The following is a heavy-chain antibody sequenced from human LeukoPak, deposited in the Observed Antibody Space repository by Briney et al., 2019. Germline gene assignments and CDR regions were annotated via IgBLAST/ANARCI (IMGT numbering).Heavy chain of an antibody. CDR3: TTDLGTYYHGSQRLIPIDY. Sequence: GGSLRLSCVDSGFTFTNAWMSWVRQAPGKGLEWISRIKSKTNGETTNYAEPVRGRFTISRDDSKSAVYLQMNSLKIEDTAVYYCTTDLGTYYHGSQRLIPIDYWGQGTLVTVSS. CDR2: IKSKTNGETT. V-gene: IGHV3-15*01. CDR1: GFTFTNAW. J-gene: IGHJ4*02. D-gene: IGHD3-10*01.